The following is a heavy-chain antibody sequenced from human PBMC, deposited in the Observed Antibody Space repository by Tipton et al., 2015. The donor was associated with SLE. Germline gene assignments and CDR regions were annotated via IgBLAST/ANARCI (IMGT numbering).Heavy chain of an antibody. V-gene: IGHV4-4*02. D-gene: IGHD4/OR15-4a*01. CDR1: GASISGIHW. Sequence: SLRLSCAVSGASISGIHWWSWVRHSPGKGLEWIGEVYHTGSTNYSPSLKSRVTMSVDKSKNQLSLTLNSVTAADTAVYYCARDLAGATLDYWGQGTLVTVSS. CDR2: VYHTGST. J-gene: IGHJ4*02. CDR3: ARDLAGATLDY.